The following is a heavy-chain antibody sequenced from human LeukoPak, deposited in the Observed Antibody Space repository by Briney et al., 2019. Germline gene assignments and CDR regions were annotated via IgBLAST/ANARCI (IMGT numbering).Heavy chain of an antibody. CDR3: AREMATIVNQFDY. J-gene: IGHJ4*02. CDR2: INPDSGGT. Sequence: ASVKVSCKASGYTFTGYYIHWVRQAPGQGLEWMGWINPDSGGTNYAQKFQGGVTMTRDTSISTAYMELRSLRSDDTAVYYCAREMATIVNQFDYWGQGTLVTVSS. CDR1: GYTFTGYY. V-gene: IGHV1-2*02. D-gene: IGHD5-24*01.